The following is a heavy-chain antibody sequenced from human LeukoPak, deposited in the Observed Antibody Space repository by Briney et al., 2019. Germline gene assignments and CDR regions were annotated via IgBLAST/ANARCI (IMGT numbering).Heavy chain of an antibody. J-gene: IGHJ5*02. CDR3: ARGGSDSSGYSWFDP. CDR1: GFPISGYY. CDR2: IYYSGST. V-gene: IGHV4-59*01. Sequence: SETLSLTCSVSGFPISGYYVSWIRQPPGQGLEWIGYIYYSGSTNYNPSLKSRVIISRDTSKNQFSLKLSSVTAADTVVYYCARGGSDSSGYSWFDPWGPGTLVTVSS. D-gene: IGHD3-22*01.